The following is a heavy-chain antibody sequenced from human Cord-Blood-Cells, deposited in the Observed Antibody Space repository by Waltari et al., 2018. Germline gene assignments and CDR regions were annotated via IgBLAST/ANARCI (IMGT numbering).Heavy chain of an antibody. D-gene: IGHD1-26*01. CDR2: IIPIFGTA. J-gene: IGHJ5*02. CDR3: ARGSSGSYYNWFDP. V-gene: IGHV1-69*01. Sequence: APGQGLEWMGGIIPIFGTANYAQKFQGRVTITADESTSTAYMELSSLRSEDTAVYYCARGSSGSYYNWFDPWGQGTLVTVSS.